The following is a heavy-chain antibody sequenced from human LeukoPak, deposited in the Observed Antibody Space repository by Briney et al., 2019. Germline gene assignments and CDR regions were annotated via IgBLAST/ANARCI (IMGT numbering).Heavy chain of an antibody. V-gene: IGHV1-18*01. Sequence: ASVKVSCKASGYTFTSYDINWVRQAPGQGLEWMGWISVYNGNTNYAENLQDRVTMTTDTSTSTAYMELRSLRSDDTAVYYCARDMGGYYNYYYYGMDVWGQGTTVTVSS. CDR1: GYTFTSYD. CDR2: ISVYNGNT. D-gene: IGHD3-3*01. J-gene: IGHJ6*02. CDR3: ARDMGGYYNYYYYGMDV.